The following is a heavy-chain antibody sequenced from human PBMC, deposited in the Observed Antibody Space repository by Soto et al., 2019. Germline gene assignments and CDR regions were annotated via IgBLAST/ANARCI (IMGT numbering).Heavy chain of an antibody. V-gene: IGHV1-69*13. J-gene: IGHJ4*02. CDR2: IIPIFGTA. CDR1: GGTFSSYA. Sequence: SVKVSCKASGGTFSSYAISWVRQAPGQGLEWMGGIIPIFGTANYAQKFQGRVTITADESTSTAYMELSSLRSEDTAVYYCARGRSSSRDFDYWGQGTLVTVSS. D-gene: IGHD6-6*01. CDR3: ARGRSSSRDFDY.